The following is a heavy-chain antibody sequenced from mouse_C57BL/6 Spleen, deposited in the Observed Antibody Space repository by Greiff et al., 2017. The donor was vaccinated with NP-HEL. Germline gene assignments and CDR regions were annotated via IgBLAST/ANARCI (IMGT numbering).Heavy chain of an antibody. D-gene: IGHD2-3*01. Sequence: VQLQQSGPGLVAPSQSLSITCTVSGFSLTSYGVHWVRQPPGKGLEWLVVIWSDGSTTYNSALKSRLSISKDNSKSQVFLKMNSLQTDDTAMYYCARHRDGLRYYAMDYWGQGTSVTVSS. CDR2: IWSDGST. V-gene: IGHV2-6-1*01. CDR3: ARHRDGLRYYAMDY. CDR1: GFSLTSYG. J-gene: IGHJ4*01.